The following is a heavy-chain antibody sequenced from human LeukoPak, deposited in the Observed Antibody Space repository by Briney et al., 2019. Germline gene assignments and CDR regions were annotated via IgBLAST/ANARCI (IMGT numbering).Heavy chain of an antibody. CDR1: GFTFSSYS. Sequence: GGSLRLSCAASGFTFSSYSMNWVRQAPGKGLEWVSSISSSSGYIYYADSVKGRFTISRDNAKNSLSLQMNSLRPEDTAVYYCAKSQLIGSYHPPGYWGQGTLVTVSS. V-gene: IGHV3-21*01. CDR2: ISSSSGYI. CDR3: AKSQLIGSYHPPGY. D-gene: IGHD1-26*01. J-gene: IGHJ4*02.